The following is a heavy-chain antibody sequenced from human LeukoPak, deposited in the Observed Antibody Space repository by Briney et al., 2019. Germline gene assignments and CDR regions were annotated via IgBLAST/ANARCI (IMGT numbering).Heavy chain of an antibody. CDR2: IIPILGMA. J-gene: IGHJ4*02. D-gene: IGHD4-17*01. V-gene: IGHV1-69*04. CDR1: GGTFSNYA. Sequence: GASVKVSCKASGGTFSNYAISWVRQAPGQGLEWMGKIIPILGMANYAQKFQGRVTITADKSTSTAYMELSSLRSEDTALYYCARGGDYGDFAGDWGQGTLVTVSS. CDR3: ARGGDYGDFAGD.